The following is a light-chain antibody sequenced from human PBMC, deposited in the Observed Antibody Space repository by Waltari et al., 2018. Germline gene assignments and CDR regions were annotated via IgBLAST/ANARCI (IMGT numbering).Light chain of an antibody. Sequence: QSALTQPSSVSGSPGQSITISCTGSTSDIGDYNYVSWYQQHPGKAPKLVIYDVNNRPGGISKRFSGSKGGTTASLASSGLQAEDEADYYCSSYTSLTNLFVVFGGGTKVTVL. V-gene: IGLV2-14*03. CDR3: SSYTSLTNLFVV. CDR2: DVN. CDR1: TSDIGDYNY. J-gene: IGLJ2*01.